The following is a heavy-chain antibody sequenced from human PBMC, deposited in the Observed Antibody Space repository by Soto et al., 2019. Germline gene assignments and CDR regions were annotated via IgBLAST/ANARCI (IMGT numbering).Heavy chain of an antibody. CDR1: GDSVSSNSAT. Sequence: SQTLSLTCAISGDSVSSNSATWDWIRPSPSRGLEWLGRTYYRSKWYTDYAVSVRSRITINPDTSKNQFSLQLNSVIPEDTAVYYCARHFGIWGQGTRVTVSS. V-gene: IGHV6-1*01. CDR3: ARHFGI. CDR2: TYYRSKWYT. J-gene: IGHJ4*02.